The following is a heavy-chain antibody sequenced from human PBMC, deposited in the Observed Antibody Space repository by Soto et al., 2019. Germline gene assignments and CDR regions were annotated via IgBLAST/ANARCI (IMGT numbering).Heavy chain of an antibody. CDR2: IYYSGST. CDR3: ASSNYAGLWYFQH. D-gene: IGHD2-2*01. V-gene: IGHV4-31*03. CDR1: GVSISSGGYY. J-gene: IGHJ1*01. Sequence: SENLSLTCTVSGVSISSGGYYWSWIRQNPGKGLEWIGYIYYSGSTYYNPSLKSRVTISVDTSKNQFSLKLSSVTAADTAVYYCASSNYAGLWYFQHWGQGTLVTVSS.